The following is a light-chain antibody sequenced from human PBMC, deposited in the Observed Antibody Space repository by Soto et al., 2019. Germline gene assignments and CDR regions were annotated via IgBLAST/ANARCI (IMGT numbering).Light chain of an antibody. CDR1: QSVSSN. CDR2: SVS. CDR3: QQYGSSGT. Sequence: DMVMTQSPATLSVSPGESATLSCRASQSVSSNVAWYQQKPGQAPRLLIYSVSTRATGIPARFSGSGSGTEFTLTISSLQSEDFAVYYCQQYGSSGTFGQGTKVEIK. J-gene: IGKJ1*01. V-gene: IGKV3-15*01.